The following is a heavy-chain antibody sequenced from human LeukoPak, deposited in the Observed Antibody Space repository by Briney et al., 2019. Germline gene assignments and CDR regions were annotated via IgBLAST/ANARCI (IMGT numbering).Heavy chain of an antibody. CDR3: ARGDLVSQASPPEYYSDY. D-gene: IGHD1-14*01. Sequence: ASLKVSCKASGYTFSAYYMHWVRQAPGQGLEWVGWINPNSSDKDYAHNFQGRVTMTSDTSNNTAFLHLGTLRADDTAIYYCARGDLVSQASPPEYYSDYWGQGTLVTVSS. CDR1: GYTFSAYY. V-gene: IGHV1-2*02. J-gene: IGHJ4*02. CDR2: INPNSSDK.